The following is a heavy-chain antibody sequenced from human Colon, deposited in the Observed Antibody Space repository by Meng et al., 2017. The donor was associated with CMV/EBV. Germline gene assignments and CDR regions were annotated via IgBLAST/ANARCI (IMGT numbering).Heavy chain of an antibody. CDR1: GFTFDDHA. Sequence: SLKISCEASGFTFDDHAMHWVRQVPGKGPEWVAGITWNSETIAYGDSVTGRFTVSRDNAKTALYLQMNTLRAEDTALYYCAKDQRVAVGGEDAYDVWGQGTMVTVSS. V-gene: IGHV3-9*01. CDR3: AKDQRVAVGGEDAYDV. J-gene: IGHJ3*01. CDR2: ITWNSETI. D-gene: IGHD6-19*01.